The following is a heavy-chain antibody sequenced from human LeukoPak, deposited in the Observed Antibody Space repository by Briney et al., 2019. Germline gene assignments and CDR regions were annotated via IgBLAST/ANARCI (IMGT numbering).Heavy chain of an antibody. V-gene: IGHV4-59*06. Sequence: PSETLSLTCTVSGGSISSSYWTWIRQHPGKGLEWIGYIYYSGSTYYNPSLKSRVTISVDTSKNQFSLRLSSVTAADTAVYYCALGYCGGGSCYAREYFQHWGQGTLVTVSS. J-gene: IGHJ1*01. CDR1: GGSISSSY. D-gene: IGHD2-15*01. CDR2: IYYSGST. CDR3: ALGYCGGGSCYAREYFQH.